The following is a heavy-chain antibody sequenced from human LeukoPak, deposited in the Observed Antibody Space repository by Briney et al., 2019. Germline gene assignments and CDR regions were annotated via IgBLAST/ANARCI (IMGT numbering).Heavy chain of an antibody. CDR1: GFTFSSYW. J-gene: IGHJ6*02. V-gene: IGHV3-74*01. CDR2: INSDGSST. CDR3: ARRLRWYYGMDV. D-gene: IGHD4-23*01. Sequence: PGGSLRLSCAASGFTFSSYWMPWVRQAPGKGLVWVSRINSDGSSTSYADSVKGRFTISRDNAKNTLHLQMNSLRAEDTAVYYCARRLRWYYGMDVWGQGTTVTVSS.